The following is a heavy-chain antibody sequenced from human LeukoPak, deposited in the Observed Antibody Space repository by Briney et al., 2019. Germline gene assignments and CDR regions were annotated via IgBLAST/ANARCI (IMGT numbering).Heavy chain of an antibody. V-gene: IGHV3-7*01. CDR3: ARKEMGYCGGDCYARGGAFDI. CDR2: IKQDGSEK. Sequence: GGSLRLSCAASGFTFSDYWMTWVRQAPGKGLEWVANIKQDGSEKYYVDSVKGRFTISRDNAKNSLYLQMNSLRAEDTAVYYCARKEMGYCGGDCYARGGAFDIWGQGTMVTVSS. D-gene: IGHD2-21*02. CDR1: GFTFSDYW. J-gene: IGHJ3*02.